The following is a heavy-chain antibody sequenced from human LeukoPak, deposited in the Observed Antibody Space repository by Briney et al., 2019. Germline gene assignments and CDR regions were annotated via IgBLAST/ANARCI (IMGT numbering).Heavy chain of an antibody. V-gene: IGHV3-13*01. CDR2: IGTAGDT. CDR1: GFTFSDYD. CDR3: AKDTAPYCSGGSCYEKLRDPDYYFDY. D-gene: IGHD2-15*01. J-gene: IGHJ4*02. Sequence: GGSLRLSCAASGFTFSDYDMHWVRQATGKGLEWVSAIGTAGDTYYTGSVKGRFTISRENAKNSLYLQMNSLRAGDTAVYYCAKDTAPYCSGGSCYEKLRDPDYYFDYWGQGTLVTVSS.